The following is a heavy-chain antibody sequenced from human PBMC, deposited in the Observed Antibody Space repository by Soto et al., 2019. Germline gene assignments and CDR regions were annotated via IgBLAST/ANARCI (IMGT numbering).Heavy chain of an antibody. J-gene: IGHJ1*01. V-gene: IGHV1-69*08. CDR3: ARDPSTGTFQH. CDR2: IIPILGIA. D-gene: IGHD2-8*02. Sequence: QVQLVQSGAEVKKPGSSVKVSYKASGGTFSSYTISWVRQAPGQGLEWMGRIIPILGIANYAQKFQGRVTITADKSTSTAYMELSSLRSEDTAVYYCARDPSTGTFQHWGQGTLVTVSS. CDR1: GGTFSSYT.